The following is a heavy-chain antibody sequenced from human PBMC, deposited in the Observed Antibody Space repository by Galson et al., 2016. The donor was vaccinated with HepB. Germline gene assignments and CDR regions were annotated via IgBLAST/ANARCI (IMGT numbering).Heavy chain of an antibody. V-gene: IGHV1-18*01. CDR3: ATILIEDGSDYANPFYF. Sequence: SVKVSCKASGYSFTNYGISWVRQAPGQGLEWMGWISTYNGNTNYAQKLQGRVTMTTDTSTSTAYMELSSLRSEDTAVYYCATILIEDGSDYANPFYFWGQGTLVTVSS. CDR2: ISTYNGNT. D-gene: IGHD3-22*01. J-gene: IGHJ4*02. CDR1: GYSFTNYG.